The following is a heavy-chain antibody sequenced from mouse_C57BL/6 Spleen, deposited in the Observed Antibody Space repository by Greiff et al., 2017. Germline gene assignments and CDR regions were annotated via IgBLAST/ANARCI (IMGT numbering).Heavy chain of an antibody. D-gene: IGHD2-4*01. CDR1: GFTFSDYY. Sequence: EVQLVESEGGLVQPGSSMKLSCTASGFTFSDYYMAWVRQVPEKGLEWVANINYDGSSTYYLDSLKSRFIISRDNAKNILYLQMSSLKSEDTATYYCARRKDYDDAMDYWGQGTSVTVSS. V-gene: IGHV5-16*01. CDR3: ARRKDYDDAMDY. J-gene: IGHJ4*01. CDR2: INYDGSST.